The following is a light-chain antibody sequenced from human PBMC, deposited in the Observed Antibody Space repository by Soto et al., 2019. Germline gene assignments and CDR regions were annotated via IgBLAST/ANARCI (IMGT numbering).Light chain of an antibody. V-gene: IGKV2-28*01. CDR1: QSLLHSNGKNY. CDR2: LGS. CDR3: MQVLQPPLT. Sequence: DIVMTQSPLSLPVTPGEPASISCRSSQSLLHSNGKNYLGWFLQKPGQSPQLLIYLGSSRASGVPDRLSGSGSGTDFTLKISRVEAEDVGVYYCMQVLQPPLTFGGGTKVEIK. J-gene: IGKJ4*01.